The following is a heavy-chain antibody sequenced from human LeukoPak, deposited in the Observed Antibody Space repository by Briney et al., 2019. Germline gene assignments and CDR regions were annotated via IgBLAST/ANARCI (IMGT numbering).Heavy chain of an antibody. Sequence: SETLSLTCTDSGGSINSYYWSWIRQPPGKGLEWIGYIYYSGSTNYNPSLKSRVTISVDTSKNQFSLKLSSVTAADTAVYYCARDLGSGYEDYWGQGTLVTVSS. D-gene: IGHD5-12*01. CDR3: ARDLGSGYEDY. CDR2: IYYSGST. V-gene: IGHV4-59*01. J-gene: IGHJ4*02. CDR1: GGSINSYY.